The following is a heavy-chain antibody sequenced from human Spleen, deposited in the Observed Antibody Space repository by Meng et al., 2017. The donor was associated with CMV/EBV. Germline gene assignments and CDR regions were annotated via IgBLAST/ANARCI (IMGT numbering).Heavy chain of an antibody. CDR1: GDSVSSNSAA. J-gene: IGHJ4*02. V-gene: IGHV6-1*01. D-gene: IGHD4-11*01. Sequence: SQTLSLTCVISGDSVSSNSAAWNWIRQSPSRGLEWLGRTYFRSKWYNDYAVSVKSRITINPDTSKNQFSLQLNSVTPEDTAIYFCVRDRQRDLQGMDYWGQGTLVTVSS. CDR2: TYFRSKWYN. CDR3: VRDRQRDLQGMDY.